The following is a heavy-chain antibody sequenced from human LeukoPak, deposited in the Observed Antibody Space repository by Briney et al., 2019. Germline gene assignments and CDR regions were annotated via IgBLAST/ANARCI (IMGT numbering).Heavy chain of an antibody. V-gene: IGHV3-21*04. CDR3: AKDYGYIVGATDI. CDR2: ISSSSSYI. D-gene: IGHD1-26*01. Sequence: GSLRLSCAASGFTFSSYSMNWVRQAPGKGLEWVSSISSSSSYIYYADSVKGRFTISRDNAKNSLYLQMNSLRAEDTAGYYCAKDYGYIVGATDIWGQGTMVTVSS. CDR1: GFTFSSYS. J-gene: IGHJ3*02.